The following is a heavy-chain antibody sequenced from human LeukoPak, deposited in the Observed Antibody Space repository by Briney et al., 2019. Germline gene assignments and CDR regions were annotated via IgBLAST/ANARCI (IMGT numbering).Heavy chain of an antibody. D-gene: IGHD3-9*01. CDR2: MYYTGNT. CDR3: ARFRDYDILTAYYVDY. CDR1: GGSVSSTSYY. J-gene: IGHJ4*02. V-gene: IGHV4-39*01. Sequence: SETLSLTCAVSGGSVSSTSYYWGWIRQPPGKGLEWIGSMYYTGNTYYSPSPKSRVNISVDRSKNQLSLKLSSVSAADTAVYYCARFRDYDILTAYYVDYWGQGTLVTVSS.